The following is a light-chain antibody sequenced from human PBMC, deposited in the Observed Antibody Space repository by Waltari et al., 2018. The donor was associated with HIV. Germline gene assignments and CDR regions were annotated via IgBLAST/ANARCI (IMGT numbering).Light chain of an antibody. J-gene: IGLJ3*02. CDR2: DDA. Sequence: SYILTQSPSVSVAPGKTAKISCGGDNDGRKRVHWYQQKSGQAPLLVIDDDAARPSGIPARFSCSNSGNTATLTITRVEVGDEADYYCQVWDFTTDHVVFGGGTKLTVL. CDR3: QVWDFTTDHVV. V-gene: IGLV3-21*03. CDR1: NDGRKR.